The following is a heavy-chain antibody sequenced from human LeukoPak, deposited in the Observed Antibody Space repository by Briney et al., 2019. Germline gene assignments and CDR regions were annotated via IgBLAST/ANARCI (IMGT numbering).Heavy chain of an antibody. D-gene: IGHD1-1*01. J-gene: IGHJ4*02. CDR1: GLTFSSYA. CDR2: IISNGGRT. Sequence: PGGSLTLSCAPSGLTFSSYAMHWVRQAPGKGLEYVPAIISNGGRTYYANSVKGRFTISRDNSENTLYLQMGSLRAEDMAVYYCARDNAGSVGRRNTPLKHWGQGTLVTVSS. V-gene: IGHV3-64*01. CDR3: ARDNAGSVGRRNTPLKH.